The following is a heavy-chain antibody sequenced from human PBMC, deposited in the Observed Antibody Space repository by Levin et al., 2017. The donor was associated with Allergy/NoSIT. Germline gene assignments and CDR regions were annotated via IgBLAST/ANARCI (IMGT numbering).Heavy chain of an antibody. J-gene: IGHJ4*02. V-gene: IGHV3-30*18. Sequence: GGSLRLSCAASGFTFSSYGMHWVRQAPGKGLEWVAVISYDGGNEYHADSLKGRFTISRDNSKNTLYLQMNSLRPEDTAVYYCTKDGGRDFDYWGQGTLVTVSS. CDR3: TKDGGRDFDY. CDR1: GFTFSSYG. D-gene: IGHD3-16*01. CDR2: ISYDGGNE.